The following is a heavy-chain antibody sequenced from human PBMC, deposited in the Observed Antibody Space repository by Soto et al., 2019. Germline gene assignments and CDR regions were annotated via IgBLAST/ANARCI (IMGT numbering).Heavy chain of an antibody. CDR3: AKRVAASGSGWEY. D-gene: IGHD6-13*01. Sequence: EVQLLESGGGLVQPGASLRLSCAASGFTFSTYAMTWVRQAPGKGLEWVSGISYNGADRYYADSVRGRFTISRDNSKNTLYLQMNSLRAEDTALYYCAKRVAASGSGWEYWGQGTLVTVSS. V-gene: IGHV3-23*01. CDR1: GFTFSTYA. J-gene: IGHJ4*02. CDR2: ISYNGADR.